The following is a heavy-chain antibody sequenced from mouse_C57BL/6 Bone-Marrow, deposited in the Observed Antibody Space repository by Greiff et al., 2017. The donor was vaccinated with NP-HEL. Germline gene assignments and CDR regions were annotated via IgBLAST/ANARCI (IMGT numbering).Heavy chain of an antibody. J-gene: IGHJ2*01. CDR3: ARWGTGTGFDY. CDR2: IHPNSGST. CDR1: GYTFTSYW. V-gene: IGHV1-64*01. Sequence: QVQLQQSGAELVKPGASVKLSCKASGYTFTSYWMHWVKQRPGQGLEWIGMIHPNSGSTNYNEKFNSKATLTVDKSSSTAYMQLSSLTSEDSAVYYCARWGTGTGFDYWGQGTTLTVSS. D-gene: IGHD4-1*01.